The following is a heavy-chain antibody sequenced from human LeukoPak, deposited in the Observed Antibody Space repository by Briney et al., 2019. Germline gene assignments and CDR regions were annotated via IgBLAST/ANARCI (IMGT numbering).Heavy chain of an antibody. V-gene: IGHV3-23*01. CDR1: GFTFSRYA. J-gene: IGHJ3*02. D-gene: IGHD5/OR15-5a*01. CDR2: ISGSDRST. CDR3: AKDTSVGVFDI. Sequence: GGSLRLSCAASGFTFSRYAMSWVRQAPGKGLKGVSGISGSDRSTYYADYVKGRFIISRYNSKNTLYLQMNSLKADDPSLSSCAKDTSVGVFDIWGQGTLVNLSS.